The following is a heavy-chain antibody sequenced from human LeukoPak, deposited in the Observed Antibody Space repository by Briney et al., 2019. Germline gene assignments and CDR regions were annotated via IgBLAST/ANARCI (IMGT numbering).Heavy chain of an antibody. CDR3: ARSELLWFGGVNSGFDY. V-gene: IGHV4-39*07. CDR2: IYYSGST. CDR1: GFTFRSYS. J-gene: IGHJ4*02. Sequence: PGGSLRLSCAASGFTFRSYSMNWVRQPPGKGLEWIGSIYYSGSTYYNPSLKSRVTISVDTSKNQFSLKLSSVTAADTAVYYCARSELLWFGGVNSGFDYWGQGTPVTVSS. D-gene: IGHD3-10*01.